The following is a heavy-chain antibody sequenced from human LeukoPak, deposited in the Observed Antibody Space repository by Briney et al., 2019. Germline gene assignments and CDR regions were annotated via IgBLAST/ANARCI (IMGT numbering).Heavy chain of an antibody. CDR3: ARESAPDYGGNFGN. Sequence: AGGSLRLSCAASGFTFSSYAMHWVRQAPGKGLEWVAVISYDGSNKYYADSVKGRFTISRDNSKNTLYLQMNSLRAEDTAVYYCARESAPDYGGNFGNWGQGTLVTVSS. CDR1: GFTFSSYA. CDR2: ISYDGSNK. D-gene: IGHD4-23*01. V-gene: IGHV3-30*04. J-gene: IGHJ4*02.